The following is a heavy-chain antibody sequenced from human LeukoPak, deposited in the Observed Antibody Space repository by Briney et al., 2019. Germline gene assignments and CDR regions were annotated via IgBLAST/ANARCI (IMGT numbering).Heavy chain of an antibody. CDR3: AKVRTYFYHGLDV. J-gene: IGHJ6*02. CDR1: GFTFITCS. V-gene: IGHV3-23*01. CDR2: ISGTTSGT. D-gene: IGHD1-14*01. Sequence: GGSVRLSCAASGFTFITCSISWVRHAPWKGLEWVSGISGTTSGTYYADSVKGRFTISRDNSKNTLFLQVNSLRAEDTAVYYCAKVRTYFYHGLDVWGQGTMVTVSS.